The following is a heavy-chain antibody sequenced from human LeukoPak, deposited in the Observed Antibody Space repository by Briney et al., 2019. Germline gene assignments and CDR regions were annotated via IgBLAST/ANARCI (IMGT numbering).Heavy chain of an antibody. Sequence: GGSLRLSCAASGFTFSSYSMNWVRQAPGKGLEWVSSISSSSSYIYYADSVKGRFTISRDNAKNSLYLQMNSLRAEDTAVYYCAREVGALAAFDIWGQGTMVTVSS. V-gene: IGHV3-21*01. D-gene: IGHD6-6*01. J-gene: IGHJ3*02. CDR3: AREVGALAAFDI. CDR1: GFTFSSYS. CDR2: ISSSSSYI.